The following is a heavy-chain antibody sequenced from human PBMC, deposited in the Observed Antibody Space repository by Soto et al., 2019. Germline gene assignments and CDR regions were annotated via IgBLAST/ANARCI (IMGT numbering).Heavy chain of an antibody. CDR3: ARVPTRWYYYFDY. Sequence: PSETLSLTCTVSGGSISSYYWSWIRQPPGKGLEWIGYIYYSGSTNYNPSLKSRVTISVDTSKNQFSLKLSSVTAADTAVYYCARVPTRWYYYFDYWGQGTLVTVSS. D-gene: IGHD2-15*01. CDR1: GGSISSYY. V-gene: IGHV4-59*01. CDR2: IYYSGST. J-gene: IGHJ4*02.